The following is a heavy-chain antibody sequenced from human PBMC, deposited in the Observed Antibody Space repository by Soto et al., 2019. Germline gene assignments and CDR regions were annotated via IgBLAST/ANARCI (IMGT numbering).Heavy chain of an antibody. CDR1: GFTFDDYA. CDR2: ISWNSGSI. Sequence: PGGSLRLSCAASGFTFDDYAMHWVRQAPGKGLEWVSGISWNSGSIGYADSVKGRFTISRDNAKNSLYLQMNSLRAEDTALYYCAKDIQHCSSTSCYEGAFDYWGQGTLVTVSS. CDR3: AKDIQHCSSTSCYEGAFDY. V-gene: IGHV3-9*01. J-gene: IGHJ4*02. D-gene: IGHD2-2*01.